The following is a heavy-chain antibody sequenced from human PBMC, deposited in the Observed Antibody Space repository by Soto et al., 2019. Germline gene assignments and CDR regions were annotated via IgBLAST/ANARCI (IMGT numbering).Heavy chain of an antibody. D-gene: IGHD6-13*01. CDR1: GDSFSSNIAA. CDR2: TYYRSKWYN. V-gene: IGHV6-1*01. CDR3: ARERDGQQLVRDSNWFDP. Sequence: SQTLSLTCAISGDSFSSNIAAWNWIRQSPSRGLEWLGRTYYRSKWYNDYAVSVKSRITINPDTSKNQFSLQLNSVTPEDTAVHYCARERDGQQLVRDSNWFDPWGQGTLVTVSS. J-gene: IGHJ5*02.